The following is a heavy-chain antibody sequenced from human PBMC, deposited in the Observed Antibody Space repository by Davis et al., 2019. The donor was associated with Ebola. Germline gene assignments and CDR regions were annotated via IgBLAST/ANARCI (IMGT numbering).Heavy chain of an antibody. CDR2: IYYSGST. J-gene: IGHJ6*02. V-gene: IGHV4-34*01. D-gene: IGHD2-2*02. CDR1: GGSFSGYY. CDR3: ARGRGLGYCSSTSCYRRYYYYGMDV. Sequence: SETLSLTCAVYGGSFSGYYWGWIRQPPGKGLEWIGSIYYSGSTNYNPSLKSRVTISVDTSKNQFSLKLSSVTAADTAVYYCARGRGLGYCSSTSCYRRYYYYGMDVWGQGTTVTVSS.